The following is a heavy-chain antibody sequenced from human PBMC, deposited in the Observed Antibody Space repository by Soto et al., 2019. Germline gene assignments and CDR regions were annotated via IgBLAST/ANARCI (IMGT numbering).Heavy chain of an antibody. D-gene: IGHD1-26*01. Sequence: ESLRLSCPVSGVTVSSSYMSWVRLTPGKGLELVSAIYIGGSTYYADSLTVRFTISRDISKDTLYLQMNSLRAEDMAVYFCSRSSKWTGLFDHWGQGTLVTVSS. CDR2: IYIGGST. J-gene: IGHJ4*02. CDR3: SRSSKWTGLFDH. V-gene: IGHV3-53*01. CDR1: GVTVSSSY.